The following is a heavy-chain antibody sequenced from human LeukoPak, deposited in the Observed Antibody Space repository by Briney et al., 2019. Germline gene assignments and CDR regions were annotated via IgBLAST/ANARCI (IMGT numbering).Heavy chain of an antibody. CDR3: ARERADTAMVLGLDY. V-gene: IGHV1-2*02. Sequence: ASVKVSCKASGYTFTGYYIHWVRQAPGQGLEWMGWSNPNSGGTSYAQRFQGRVTMTRDTSISTAYMVLSRLRSDDTAVYYCARERADTAMVLGLDYWGQGTLVTVSS. D-gene: IGHD5-18*01. CDR2: SNPNSGGT. CDR1: GYTFTGYY. J-gene: IGHJ4*02.